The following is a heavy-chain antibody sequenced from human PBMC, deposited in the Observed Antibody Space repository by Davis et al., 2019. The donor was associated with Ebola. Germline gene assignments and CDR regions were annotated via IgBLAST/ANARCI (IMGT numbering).Heavy chain of an antibody. Sequence: PSETLSLTCAASGFTFSSYAMSWVRQAPGKGLEWVSAISGSGGSTYYADSVKGRFTISRDNSKNTLYLQMNSLRAEDTAVYYCAKPQMYYDFWSGYQLYYFDYWGQGTLITVSS. J-gene: IGHJ4*02. CDR2: ISGSGGST. CDR3: AKPQMYYDFWSGYQLYYFDY. V-gene: IGHV3-23*01. CDR1: GFTFSSYA. D-gene: IGHD3-3*01.